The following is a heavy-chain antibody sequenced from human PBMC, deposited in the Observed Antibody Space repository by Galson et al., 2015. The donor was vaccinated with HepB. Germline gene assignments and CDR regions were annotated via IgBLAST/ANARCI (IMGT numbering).Heavy chain of an antibody. Sequence: SLRLSCAASGFTFSSYAMSWVRQAPGKGLEWVSAISGSGGSTYYADSVKGRFTISRDNSKNTLYLQMNSLRAEDTAIYYCASGSYDILTGYYQLFDYWGQGTLVTVSS. CDR2: ISGSGGST. D-gene: IGHD3-9*01. CDR1: GFTFSSYA. J-gene: IGHJ4*02. V-gene: IGHV3-23*01. CDR3: ASGSYDILTGYYQLFDY.